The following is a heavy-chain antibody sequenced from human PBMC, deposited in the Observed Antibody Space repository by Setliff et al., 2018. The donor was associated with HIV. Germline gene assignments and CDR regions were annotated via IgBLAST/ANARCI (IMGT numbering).Heavy chain of an antibody. CDR2: IYYVGST. V-gene: IGHV4-39*01. CDR1: GDSIRSRSFY. D-gene: IGHD2-15*01. J-gene: IGHJ5*01. CDR3: AGGFCGGPLFDP. Sequence: SETLSLTCNVSGDSIRSRSFYWAWIRQSPGERPEWIGTIYYVGSTYYNPYLKSRASIFLDTSKNQFSLKLYSVTAADTAVYYCAGGFCGGPLFDPWGRGTLVTVS.